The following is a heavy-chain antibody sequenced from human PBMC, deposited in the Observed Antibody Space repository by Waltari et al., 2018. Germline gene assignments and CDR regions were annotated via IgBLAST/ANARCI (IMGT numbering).Heavy chain of an antibody. CDR1: GGSISSYY. D-gene: IGHD2-15*01. Sequence: QVQLQESGPGLVKPSETLSLTCTVSGGSISSYYWSWIRQPPGKGLEWIGYIYYSGSTNYNPSLKSRVTISVDTSKNQFSLKLSSVIAADTAVYYCARIFKDGAFDIWGQGTMVTVSS. CDR2: IYYSGST. J-gene: IGHJ3*02. V-gene: IGHV4-59*01. CDR3: ARIFKDGAFDI.